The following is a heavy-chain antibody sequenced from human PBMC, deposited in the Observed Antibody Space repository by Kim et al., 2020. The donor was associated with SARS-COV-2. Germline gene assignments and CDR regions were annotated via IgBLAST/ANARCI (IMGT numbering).Heavy chain of an antibody. Sequence: GGSLRLSCAASGFTFSSYSMNWVRQAPGKGLEWVSSISSSSSYIYYADSVKGRFTISRDNAKNSLYLQMNSLRAEDTAVYYCARVGWTPGYCSSTSCYVDYYYCGMDVWGQGTTVTVSS. V-gene: IGHV3-21*01. J-gene: IGHJ6*02. D-gene: IGHD2-2*01. CDR2: ISSSSSYI. CDR1: GFTFSSYS. CDR3: ARVGWTPGYCSSTSCYVDYYYCGMDV.